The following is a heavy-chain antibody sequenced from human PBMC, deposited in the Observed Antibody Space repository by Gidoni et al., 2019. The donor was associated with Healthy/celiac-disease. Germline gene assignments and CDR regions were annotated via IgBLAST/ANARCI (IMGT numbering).Heavy chain of an antibody. CDR2: IIPIFGTA. J-gene: IGHJ4*02. CDR3: ARSSVVTFGGVIVIVYFDY. V-gene: IGHV1-69*01. Sequence: QVQLVQSGAEVQKPGSSVKVSFKASGGTFSSYAISWVRQAPGQGLEWMGGIIPIFGTANYAQKFQGRVTITADESTSTAYMELSSLRSEDTAVYYCARSSVVTFGGVIVIVYFDYWGQGTLVTVSS. D-gene: IGHD3-16*02. CDR1: GGTFSSYA.